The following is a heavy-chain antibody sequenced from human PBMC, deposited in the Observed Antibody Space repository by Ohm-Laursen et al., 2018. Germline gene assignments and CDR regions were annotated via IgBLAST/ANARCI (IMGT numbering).Heavy chain of an antibody. CDR3: ARDDRYYGSGSYYKWYYYGMDV. J-gene: IGHJ6*02. Sequence: SLRLSCSASGFTFSSYSMNWVRQAPGKGLEWVSSISSSSSYIYYADSVKGRFTISRDNAKNSLYLQMNSLRAEDTAVYYCARDDRYYGSGSYYKWYYYGMDVWGQGTTVTVSS. V-gene: IGHV3-21*01. CDR1: GFTFSSYS. D-gene: IGHD3-10*01. CDR2: ISSSSSYI.